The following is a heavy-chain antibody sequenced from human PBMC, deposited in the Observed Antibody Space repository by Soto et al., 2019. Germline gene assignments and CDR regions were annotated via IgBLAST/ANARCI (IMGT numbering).Heavy chain of an antibody. CDR3: ARARRDGYARGSFDI. J-gene: IGHJ3*02. V-gene: IGHV4-59*01. CDR1: GGSISSYY. Sequence: QVQLQESGPGLVKPSETLSLTCTVSGGSISSYYWSWIRQPPGKGLEWIGYIYYSGSTNYNPSLKSRVTISVDTSKNQFSLKLSSVTAADTAVYYCARARRDGYARGSFDIWGQGTMVTVSS. CDR2: IYYSGST. D-gene: IGHD5-12*01.